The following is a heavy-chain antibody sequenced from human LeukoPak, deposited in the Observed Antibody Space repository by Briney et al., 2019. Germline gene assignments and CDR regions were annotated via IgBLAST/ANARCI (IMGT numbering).Heavy chain of an antibody. V-gene: IGHV3-48*04. J-gene: IGHJ5*02. CDR3: ARSIGYVES. CDR1: GFIFSSYS. CDR2: ISSSSSTI. Sequence: GGSLRLSCAASGFIFSSYSMNWVRQAPGKGLEWVSYISSSSSTIYYADSVKGRFTISRDNAKNSLYLQMNSLRAEDTAVYYCARSIGYVESWGQGTLVTVSS. D-gene: IGHD5-18*01.